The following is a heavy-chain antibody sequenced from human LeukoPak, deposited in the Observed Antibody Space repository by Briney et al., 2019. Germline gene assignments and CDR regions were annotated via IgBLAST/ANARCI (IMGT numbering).Heavy chain of an antibody. D-gene: IGHD3-3*01. J-gene: IGHJ4*02. CDR1: GFTFSSYS. CDR3: ARATSDYDFWSGYYRPGYYFDY. CDR2: ISSSSSTI. Sequence: GGSLRLSCAASGFTFSSYSMTWVRQAPGKGLEWVSYISSSSSTIYYADSVKGRFTISRDNAKNSLYLQMNSLRAEDTAVYYCARATSDYDFWSGYYRPGYYFDYWGQGTLVTVSS. V-gene: IGHV3-48*04.